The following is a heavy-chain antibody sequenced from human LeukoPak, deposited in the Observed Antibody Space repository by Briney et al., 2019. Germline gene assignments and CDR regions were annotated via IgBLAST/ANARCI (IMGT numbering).Heavy chain of an antibody. Sequence: SVKISCKASGGTFSSYAISWVRQAPGQGLEWMGGIIPIFGTANYAQKFQGRVTITADESTSTAYMELSSLRSEDTAVYYCARGGRIAAAGRFHYYGMDVWGQGTTVTVSS. J-gene: IGHJ6*02. CDR3: ARGGRIAAAGRFHYYGMDV. CDR2: IIPIFGTA. CDR1: GGTFSSYA. D-gene: IGHD6-13*01. V-gene: IGHV1-69*13.